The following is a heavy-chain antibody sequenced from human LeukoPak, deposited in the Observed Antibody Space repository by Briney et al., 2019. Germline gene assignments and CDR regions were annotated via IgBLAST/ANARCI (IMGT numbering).Heavy chain of an antibody. CDR3: ARAGGYYGSGSFLDY. D-gene: IGHD3-10*01. J-gene: IGHJ4*02. V-gene: IGHV4-38-2*02. CDR2: IYHSGST. CDR1: RYDINSVYY. Sequence: SETLSLTCTVSRYDINSVYYWGWIRQPPGQGLEWIGSIYHSGSTYYNASLKSRVTISMDTSRNKFSLNLNSVTAADMAVYYCARAGGYYGSGSFLDYWGQGLLVTVSS.